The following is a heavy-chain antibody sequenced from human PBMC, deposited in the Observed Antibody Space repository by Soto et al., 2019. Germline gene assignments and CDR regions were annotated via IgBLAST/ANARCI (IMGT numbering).Heavy chain of an antibody. CDR2: IIPIFGTA. D-gene: IGHD1-26*01. Sequence: QVQLVQSGAEVKKPGSSVKVSCKASGGTFSSYAISWVRQAPGQGLEWMGGIIPIFGTANYAQKFQGRVTITADESTSTAYMELSSLRSEDTAVYYCARDPFYSGCYSNYYYYGMDVWGQGTTVTVSS. V-gene: IGHV1-69*01. J-gene: IGHJ6*02. CDR1: GGTFSSYA. CDR3: ARDPFYSGCYSNYYYYGMDV.